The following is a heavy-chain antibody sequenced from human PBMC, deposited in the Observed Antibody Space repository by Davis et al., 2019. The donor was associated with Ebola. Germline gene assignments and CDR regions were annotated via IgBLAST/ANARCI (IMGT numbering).Heavy chain of an antibody. Sequence: SLKISCAASGFTFDDYAMHWVRQPPGKGLEWVSGISWNSANMGYADSVKGRFTISRDNAKTSVYLQMNSLRAEDTAVYYCARDSGGFVLWYWGQGTPVTVSS. J-gene: IGHJ4*02. CDR1: GFTFDDYA. CDR2: ISWNSANM. CDR3: ARDSGGFVLWY. D-gene: IGHD3-16*01. V-gene: IGHV3-9*01.